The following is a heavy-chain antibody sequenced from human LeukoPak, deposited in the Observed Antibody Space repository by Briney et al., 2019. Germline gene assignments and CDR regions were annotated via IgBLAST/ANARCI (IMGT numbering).Heavy chain of an antibody. Sequence: SETLSLTCTVSGGSISSSSYYWGWIRQPPGKGLEWIGSIYYSGSTYYNPSLKSRVTISVDTSKNQFSLKLSSVTAADTAVYYCARWIQLWNNWFDPWGQGTLATVSS. V-gene: IGHV4-39*01. CDR2: IYYSGST. J-gene: IGHJ5*02. D-gene: IGHD5-18*01. CDR3: ARWIQLWNNWFDP. CDR1: GGSISSSSYY.